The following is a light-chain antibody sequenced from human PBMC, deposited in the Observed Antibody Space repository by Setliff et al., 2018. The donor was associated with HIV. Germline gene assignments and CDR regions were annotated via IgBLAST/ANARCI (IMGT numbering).Light chain of an antibody. CDR3: SSYTSTSILYV. CDR2: DVS. V-gene: IGLV2-14*03. CDR1: SSDIGTYNY. J-gene: IGLJ1*01. Sequence: QSALAQPASVSASPGQSITISCSGSSSDIGTYNYVSWYQQHPGSTPKLIIYDVSHRPSGISNRFSGSKSGNTASLTISGLQAEDEADYYCSSYTSTSILYVFGSGTKGTVL.